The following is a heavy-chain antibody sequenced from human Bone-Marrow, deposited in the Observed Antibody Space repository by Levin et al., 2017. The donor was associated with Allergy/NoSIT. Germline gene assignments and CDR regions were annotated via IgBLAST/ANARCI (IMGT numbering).Heavy chain of an antibody. CDR3: VRDSTPHGIAAAGMVN. Sequence: GGSLRLSCAASGFTFSDCAMHWVRQAPGKGLEWVALIWYDGVVKHYADSVQGRFTISRDNSRNTLYLRMNSLRPEDTAVYYCVRDSTPHGIAAAGMVNWGQGALVTVSS. CDR2: IWYDGVVK. CDR1: GFTFSDCA. J-gene: IGHJ4*02. D-gene: IGHD6-13*01. V-gene: IGHV3-33*01.